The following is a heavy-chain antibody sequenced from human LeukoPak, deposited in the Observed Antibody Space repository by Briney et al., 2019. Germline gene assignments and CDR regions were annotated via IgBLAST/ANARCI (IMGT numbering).Heavy chain of an antibody. CDR1: GGSATSSY. CDR3: ARAQEGVQLWSPYYYYYYMDV. Sequence: PLETLSLSCTESGGSATSSYTCCIRPPPGKGLEWIGYVYYIGSTNNNPSLRSRVSISVGTSKIQFSLKLSSVTAADTAVYYYARAQEGVQLWSPYYYYYYMDVWGKGTTVTVSS. D-gene: IGHD5-18*01. J-gene: IGHJ6*03. V-gene: IGHV4-59*02. CDR2: VYYIGST.